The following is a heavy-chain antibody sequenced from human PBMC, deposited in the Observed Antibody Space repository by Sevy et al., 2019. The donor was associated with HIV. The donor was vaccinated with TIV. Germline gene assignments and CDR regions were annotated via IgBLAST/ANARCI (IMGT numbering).Heavy chain of an antibody. CDR3: AGARGYSSLYGLDV. J-gene: IGHJ6*02. CDR2: ISSSGSTI. D-gene: IGHD5-18*01. V-gene: IGHV3-48*02. Sequence: GGSLRLSCAASGFTFNTYSVNRVRQAPGKGLEWVSYISSSGSTIYYADSVKGRFTISRDNAKNSLYLQMNSLRDEDTAVYFCAGARGYSSLYGLDVWGQGTTVTVSS. CDR1: GFTFNTYS.